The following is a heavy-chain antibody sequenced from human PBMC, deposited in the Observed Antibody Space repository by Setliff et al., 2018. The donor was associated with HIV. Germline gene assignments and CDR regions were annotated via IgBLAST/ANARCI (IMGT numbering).Heavy chain of an antibody. D-gene: IGHD6-19*01. J-gene: IGHJ4*02. CDR1: GFTFGDYA. CDR3: ARDSEPGTRVAGTTGLDY. V-gene: IGHV3-9*03. CDR2: ISWNSGSI. Sequence: TGGSLRLSCAASGFTFGDYAMHWVRQAPGKGLEWVSGISWNSGSIGYADSVKGRFTISRDNAKNSLYLQMNSLRAEDMALYYCARDSEPGTRVAGTTGLDYWGQGSLVTVSS.